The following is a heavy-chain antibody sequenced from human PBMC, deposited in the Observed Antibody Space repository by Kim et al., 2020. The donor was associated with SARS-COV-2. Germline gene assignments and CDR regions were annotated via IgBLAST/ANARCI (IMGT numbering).Heavy chain of an antibody. Sequence: SETLSLTCTVSGGSISSSSYYWGWIRQPPGKGLEWIGSIYYSGSTYYNPSLKSRVTISVDTSKNQFSLKLSSVTAADTAVYYCAGREAIVVVPNDYWGQGTLVTVSS. CDR3: AGREAIVVVPNDY. D-gene: IGHD2-2*01. CDR1: GGSISSSSYY. J-gene: IGHJ4*02. CDR2: IYYSGST. V-gene: IGHV4-39*01.